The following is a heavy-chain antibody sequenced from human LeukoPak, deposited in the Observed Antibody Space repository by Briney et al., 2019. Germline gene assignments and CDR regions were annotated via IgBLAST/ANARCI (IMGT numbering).Heavy chain of an antibody. CDR2: IYRGGST. CDR1: CFTLSINY. CDR3: ARGEPHSDLRSD. D-gene: IGHD1-14*01. Sequence: GGSLSLSCAPSCFTLSINYMSCLPHAPAKGLELVSFIYRGGSTYYPHSVKGRFTISRDNSSNTLYLQMNSLRAEDTAVYYCARGEPHSDLRSDWGQGTLVTVSS. J-gene: IGHJ4*02. V-gene: IGHV3-66*01.